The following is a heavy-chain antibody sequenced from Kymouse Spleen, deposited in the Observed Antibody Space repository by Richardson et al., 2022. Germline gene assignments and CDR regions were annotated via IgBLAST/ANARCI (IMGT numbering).Heavy chain of an antibody. D-gene: IGHD2-2*02. J-gene: IGHJ5*02. CDR3: ARGTQLLRFDP. CDR2: IYYSGST. Sequence: QLQLQESGPGLVKPSETLSLTCTVSGGSISSSSYYWGWIRQPPGKGLEWIGSIYYSGSTYYNPSLKSRVTISVDTSKNQFSLKLSSVTAADTAVYYCARGTQLLRFDPWGQGTLVTVSS. V-gene: IGHV4-39*01. CDR1: GGSISSSSYY.